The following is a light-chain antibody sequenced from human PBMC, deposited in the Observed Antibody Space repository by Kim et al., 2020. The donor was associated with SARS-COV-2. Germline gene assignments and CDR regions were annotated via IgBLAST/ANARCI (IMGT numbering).Light chain of an antibody. Sequence: PGRSAPLSCRASHNVDLNLAWYAQTPGQPPRLRIYDAAIRAAGIPYRFSGSGSGTDFPLTIGSLAPEDFAGYYCQQRGTWPPALTFGGGTKVDI. V-gene: IGKV3-11*01. CDR2: DAA. J-gene: IGKJ4*01. CDR3: QQRGTWPPALT. CDR1: HNVDLN.